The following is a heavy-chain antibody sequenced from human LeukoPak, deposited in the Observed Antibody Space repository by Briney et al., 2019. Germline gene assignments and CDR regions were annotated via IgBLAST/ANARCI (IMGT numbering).Heavy chain of an antibody. J-gene: IGHJ4*02. CDR3: ASLALAVAGPDFDS. CDR1: GGSISSSRYY. V-gene: IGHV4-39*01. D-gene: IGHD6-19*01. CDR2: ISYSGST. Sequence: PSVTLSLTCTVSGGSISSSRYYWGWIRQPPGKGLDWIGSISYSGSTYYNSSLKSRLTISVDTSKNQFSLRLSSVTAADTAVYYCASLALAVAGPDFDSWGQGTLVTV.